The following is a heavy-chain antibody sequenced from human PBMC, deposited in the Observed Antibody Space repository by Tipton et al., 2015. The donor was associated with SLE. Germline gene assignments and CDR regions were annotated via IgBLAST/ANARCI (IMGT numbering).Heavy chain of an antibody. Sequence: SLRLSCAASGFTFSSYWMSWVRQAPGKGLEWVANIKQDGSEKYYVDSVKGRFTISRDNAKNSLYLQMNSLRAEDTAVYYCARDKDYGDYPLDYWGQGTLVTVSS. D-gene: IGHD4-17*01. V-gene: IGHV3-7*01. CDR3: ARDKDYGDYPLDY. CDR1: GFTFSSYW. J-gene: IGHJ4*02. CDR2: IKQDGSEK.